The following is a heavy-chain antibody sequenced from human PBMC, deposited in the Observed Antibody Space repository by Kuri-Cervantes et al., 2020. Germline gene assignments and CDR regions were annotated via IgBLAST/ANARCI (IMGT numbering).Heavy chain of an antibody. D-gene: IGHD3-22*01. V-gene: IGHV3-74*01. CDR2: INSDGSST. J-gene: IGHJ4*02. CDR1: GFNFNTYW. CDR3: TTYDSSGYYLPFDY. Sequence: GESLKISCAASGFNFNTYWMYWLRQASGKGLVWVSRINSDGSSTSYADSVKGRFTISRDNAKNTLYLQMNSLRAEDTAVYYCTTYDSSGYYLPFDYWGQGTLVTVSS.